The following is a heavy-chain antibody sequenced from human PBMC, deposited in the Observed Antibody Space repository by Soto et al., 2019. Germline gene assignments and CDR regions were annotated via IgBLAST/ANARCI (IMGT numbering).Heavy chain of an antibody. J-gene: IGHJ5*02. D-gene: IGHD3-22*01. CDR3: ARDLAWGYDSSGYRAGWFDP. Sequence: QVQLQESGPGLVKPSQTLSLTCTVSGGSISSGGYYWSWIRQHPGKGLEWIGYIYYSGSTYYNPSLKSRVTISVDTSKNQFSLKLSSVTAADTAVYYCARDLAWGYDSSGYRAGWFDPWGQGTLVTVSS. V-gene: IGHV4-31*03. CDR2: IYYSGST. CDR1: GGSISSGGYY.